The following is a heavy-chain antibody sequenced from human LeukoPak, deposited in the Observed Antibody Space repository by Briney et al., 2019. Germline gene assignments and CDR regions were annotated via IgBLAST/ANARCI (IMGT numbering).Heavy chain of an antibody. CDR3: AVSAVMTAWLYYFDY. Sequence: GGSLRLSCAASGFTFSCFAMSGLRQAPGKGLEWGAALSGGSGSTYYAVKVRGPFTISRDNTKTTLYLKMNSLRAEDADVYYCAVSAVMTAWLYYFDYWGQGTLVTVSS. V-gene: IGHV3-23*01. D-gene: IGHD5-12*01. CDR1: GFTFSCFA. CDR2: LSGGSGST. J-gene: IGHJ4*02.